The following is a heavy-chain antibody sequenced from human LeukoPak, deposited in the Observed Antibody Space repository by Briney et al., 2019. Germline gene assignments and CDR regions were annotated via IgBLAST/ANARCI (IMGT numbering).Heavy chain of an antibody. CDR2: ISTSVLTT. Sequence: PGGSLRLSCAASGFTFSSYEMNWVRQAPGKGLEWVSYISTSVLTTYHADSVKGRFTISRDNAKNSLYLQTNSLRVEDTAVYYCARSIHYDAFDIWGQGTMVTVSS. CDR1: GFTFSSYE. CDR3: ARSIHYDAFDI. J-gene: IGHJ3*02. V-gene: IGHV3-48*03.